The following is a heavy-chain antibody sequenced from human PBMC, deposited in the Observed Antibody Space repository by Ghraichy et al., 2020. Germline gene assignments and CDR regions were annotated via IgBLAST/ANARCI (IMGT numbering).Heavy chain of an antibody. CDR1: GGSFSGYY. D-gene: IGHD6-6*01. Sequence: SETLSLTCAVYGGSFSGYYWSWIRQPPGKGLEWIGEINHSGSTNYNPSLKSRVTISVDTSKNQFSLKLSSVTAADTAVYYCARYIAARPRADYWGQGTLVTVSS. CDR2: INHSGST. V-gene: IGHV4-34*01. J-gene: IGHJ4*02. CDR3: ARYIAARPRADY.